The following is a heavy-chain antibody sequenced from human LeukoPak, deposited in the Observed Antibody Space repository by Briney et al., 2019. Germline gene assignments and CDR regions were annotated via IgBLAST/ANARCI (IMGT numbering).Heavy chain of an antibody. CDR2: IYSGGST. Sequence: GGSLRLSCAASGFTFSSYSMNWVRQAPGKGLEWVSVIYSGGSTYYADSVKGRFTISRDNSKNTLYLQMNSLRAEDTAVYYCAREGIAVAGIADYYGMDVWGQGTTVTVSS. CDR3: AREGIAVAGIADYYGMDV. V-gene: IGHV3-66*01. CDR1: GFTFSSYS. D-gene: IGHD6-19*01. J-gene: IGHJ6*02.